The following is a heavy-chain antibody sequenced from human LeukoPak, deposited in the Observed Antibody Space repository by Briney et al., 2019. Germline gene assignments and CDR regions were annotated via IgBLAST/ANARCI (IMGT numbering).Heavy chain of an antibody. CDR3: ARGRRPYYGSGSCFDY. CDR2: IIPIFGTA. V-gene: IGHV1-69*13. J-gene: IGHJ4*02. D-gene: IGHD3-10*01. Sequence: GASVKVSCKASGGTFSIYAISWVRQAPGQGLEWMGGIIPIFGTANYAQKFQGRVTITADESTSTAYMELSSLRSEDTAVYYCARGRRPYYGSGSCFDYWGQGTLVTVSS. CDR1: GGTFSIYA.